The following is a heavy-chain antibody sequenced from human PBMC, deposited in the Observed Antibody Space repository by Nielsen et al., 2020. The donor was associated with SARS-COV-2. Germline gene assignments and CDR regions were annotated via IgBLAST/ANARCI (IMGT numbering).Heavy chain of an antibody. J-gene: IGHJ5*02. D-gene: IGHD4-11*01. Sequence: SETLSLTCVVYGGSFSGYYWSWIRQPPGKGLEWIGEIYHSGSTNYNPSLKSRVTISVDKSKNQFSLKLSSVTAADTAVYYCARDRGSTVTTNWFDPWGQGTLVTVSS. CDR1: GGSFSGYY. CDR2: IYHSGST. V-gene: IGHV4-34*01. CDR3: ARDRGSTVTTNWFDP.